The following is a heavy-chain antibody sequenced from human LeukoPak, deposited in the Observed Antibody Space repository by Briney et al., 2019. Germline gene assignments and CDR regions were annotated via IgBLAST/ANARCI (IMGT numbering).Heavy chain of an antibody. Sequence: TSENLSLTCTVSGGSISSYYWSWIRQPPGKGLEWIGYIYYSGSTNYNPSLKSRVTISVDTSKNQFSLKLSSATAADTAVYYCARTSYGDYGATNWFDPWGQGTLVTVSS. J-gene: IGHJ5*02. CDR1: GGSISSYY. V-gene: IGHV4-59*01. CDR2: IYYSGST. CDR3: ARTSYGDYGATNWFDP. D-gene: IGHD4-17*01.